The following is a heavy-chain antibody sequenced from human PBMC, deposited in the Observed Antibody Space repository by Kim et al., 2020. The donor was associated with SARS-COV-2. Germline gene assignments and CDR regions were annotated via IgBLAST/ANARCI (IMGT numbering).Heavy chain of an antibody. Sequence: GGSLRLSCAASEFTFTSYAMTWVRQAPGKGLEWVSSITGSGGDTYYADSVKGRFTISRDNSKNTLYLEMNSLRVDDTAVYYCARETVTTIAYYYYGLGVWGQGTTVTVSS. D-gene: IGHD4-17*01. CDR1: EFTFTSYA. J-gene: IGHJ6*02. V-gene: IGHV3-23*01. CDR2: ITGSGGDT. CDR3: ARETVTTIAYYYYGLGV.